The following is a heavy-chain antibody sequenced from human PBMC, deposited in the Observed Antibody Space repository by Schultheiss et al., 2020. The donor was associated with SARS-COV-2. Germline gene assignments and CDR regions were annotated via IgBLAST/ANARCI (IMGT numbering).Heavy chain of an antibody. CDR2: IYYSGST. D-gene: IGHD3-3*01. V-gene: IGHV4-31*03. Sequence: SETLSLTCTVSGGSLSSGGYYWSWIRQPPGKGLEWIGYIYYSGSTYYNPSLKSRVTISVDTSKNQFSLKLSSVTAADTAVYYCARHDVTIFGVVIYENWFDPWGQGTLVTVSS. J-gene: IGHJ5*02. CDR1: GGSLSSGGYY. CDR3: ARHDVTIFGVVIYENWFDP.